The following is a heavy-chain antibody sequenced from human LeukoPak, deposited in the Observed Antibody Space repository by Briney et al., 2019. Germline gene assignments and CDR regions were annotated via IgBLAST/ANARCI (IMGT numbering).Heavy chain of an antibody. CDR3: AKGDYYDSSGSLDY. CDR2: ISGSGGST. V-gene: IGHV3-23*01. CDR1: GFTFSSYG. J-gene: IGHJ4*02. D-gene: IGHD3-22*01. Sequence: GGSLRLSCAASGFTFSSYGMHWVRQAPGKGLEWVSAISGSGGSTYYADSVKGRFTISRDNSKNTLYLQMNSLRAEDTAVYYCAKGDYYDSSGSLDYWGQGTLVTVSS.